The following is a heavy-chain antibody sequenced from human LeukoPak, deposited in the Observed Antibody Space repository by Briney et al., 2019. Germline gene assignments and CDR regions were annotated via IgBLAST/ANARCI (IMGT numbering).Heavy chain of an antibody. CDR2: ISGRTGGT. Sequence: PGGSLRLSCAAPGFTFTTNAMSWVRQAPGKGLEWVSAISGRTGGTYYADSVKGRFTISRDNSKSTLYLQMDSLRAEDTAVYYCAKCGNSGCHLIDYWGQGTLVTVSS. CDR1: GFTFTTNA. V-gene: IGHV3-23*01. D-gene: IGHD5-12*01. CDR3: AKCGNSGCHLIDY. J-gene: IGHJ4*02.